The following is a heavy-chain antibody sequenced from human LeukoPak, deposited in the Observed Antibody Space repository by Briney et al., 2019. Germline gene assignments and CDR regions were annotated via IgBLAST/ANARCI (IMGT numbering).Heavy chain of an antibody. Sequence: SETLSLTCTVSGSSISSYYWSWIRQPAGKGLEWIGRIYTSGSTNYNPSLKSRVTMSVDTSKNQFSLKLSSVTAADTAVYYCARDSGSFRAPSYFDYWGQGTLVTVSS. D-gene: IGHD1-26*01. J-gene: IGHJ4*02. V-gene: IGHV4-4*07. CDR1: GSSISSYY. CDR2: IYTSGST. CDR3: ARDSGSFRAPSYFDY.